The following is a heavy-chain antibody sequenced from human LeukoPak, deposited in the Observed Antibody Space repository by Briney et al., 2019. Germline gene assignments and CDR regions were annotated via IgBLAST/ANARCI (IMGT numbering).Heavy chain of an antibody. CDR3: ARGSLTRDYDLFY. CDR1: GGSISSYY. V-gene: IGHV4-59*01. J-gene: IGHJ4*02. CDR2: IYYSGST. D-gene: IGHD3-9*01. Sequence: SETLSLTCTVSGGSISSYYWSWIRQPPGKGLEWIGYIYYSGSTNYNPSLKSRVTISVDTSKNQFSLKLSSVTAADTAVYYCARGSLTRDYDLFYWGQGTLVTVSS.